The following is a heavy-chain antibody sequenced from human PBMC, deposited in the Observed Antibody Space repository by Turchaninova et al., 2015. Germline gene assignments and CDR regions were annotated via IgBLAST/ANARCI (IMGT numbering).Heavy chain of an antibody. CDR2: IYTGGAT. CDR3: ARVGGYPLGAFDI. D-gene: IGHD3-22*01. Sequence: EVQLVESGGGLIQHGGSLRLSCAAFAFIVSNYYMSWFRQVPGKGPEWVSVIYTGGATYYADSVKGRFTISRDNSKNTLYLQMNSLRAEDTAVYYCARVGGYPLGAFDIWGQGTMVTVSS. CDR1: AFIVSNYY. V-gene: IGHV3-53*01. J-gene: IGHJ3*02.